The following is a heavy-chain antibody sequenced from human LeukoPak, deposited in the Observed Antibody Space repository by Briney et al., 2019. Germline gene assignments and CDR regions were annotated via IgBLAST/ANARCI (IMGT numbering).Heavy chain of an antibody. CDR3: ARDVSGYSYVFKRPYGMDV. Sequence: PSETLSLTCTVSGGSISSGGYYWSWIRQHPGKGLEWIGYIYYSGSTYYNPSLKSRVTISVDTSKNQFSLKLSSVTAADTAVYYCARDVSGYSYVFKRPYGMDVWGQGTTVTVSS. V-gene: IGHV4-31*03. CDR2: IYYSGST. J-gene: IGHJ6*02. CDR1: GGSISSGGYY. D-gene: IGHD5-18*01.